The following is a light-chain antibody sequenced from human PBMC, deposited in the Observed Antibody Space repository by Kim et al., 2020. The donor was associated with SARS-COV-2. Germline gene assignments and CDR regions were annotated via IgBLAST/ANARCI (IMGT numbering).Light chain of an antibody. Sequence: EIVLTQSPGTLSLSPGERATLSCRASQSVSSSSLAWYQQKPGQAPRLLIYGASSRATGIPDRFSGSGSGTDFTLTISRLEPEDFAVYYCQRYGSSPWTFGQETKVDIK. CDR3: QRYGSSPWT. CDR1: QSVSSSS. CDR2: GAS. V-gene: IGKV3-20*01. J-gene: IGKJ1*01.